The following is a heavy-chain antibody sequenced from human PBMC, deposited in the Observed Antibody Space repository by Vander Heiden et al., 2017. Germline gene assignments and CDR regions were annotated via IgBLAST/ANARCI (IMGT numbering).Heavy chain of an antibody. V-gene: IGHV3-21*01. D-gene: IGHD4-17*01. J-gene: IGHJ4*02. Sequence: EVQLVESGGGLVKPGGSLRLSCAASGFTVSSYSMNWVRQAPGKGLEWVSSISSSSSYIYYADSVKGRFTISRDNAKNSLYLQMNSLRAEDTAVYYCARAADYGDYETYFDYWGQGTLVTVSS. CDR1: GFTVSSYS. CDR2: ISSSSSYI. CDR3: ARAADYGDYETYFDY.